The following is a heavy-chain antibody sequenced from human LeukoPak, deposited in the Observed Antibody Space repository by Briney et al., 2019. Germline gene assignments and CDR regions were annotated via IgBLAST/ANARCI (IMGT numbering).Heavy chain of an antibody. J-gene: IGHJ1*01. CDR2: INNDGSTT. CDR1: GFTFSEAW. D-gene: IGHD3-10*01. V-gene: IGHV3-74*01. CDR3: ARVSGPGMNEYFHL. Sequence: GGSLRLSCAASGFTFSEAWMHLVRQAPGKGLVWVSRINNDGSTTRYADSVKGRLAISRDNAKNTLYLQMNSLRAEDTAVYYCARVSGPGMNEYFHLWGQGTLVTVSS.